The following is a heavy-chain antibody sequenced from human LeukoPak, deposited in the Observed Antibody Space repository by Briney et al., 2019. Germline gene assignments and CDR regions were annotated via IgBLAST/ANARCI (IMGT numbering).Heavy chain of an antibody. D-gene: IGHD1-14*01. Sequence: PGGSLRLSCAASGFTFSPYWMSWVRQAPGKGLEWVANIKPDGSEGYYVDSVKGRFTISRDNAKNTLYLQMDSLRAEDTAIYYCARSNQADDYWGQGTLVTVSS. CDR2: IKPDGSEG. CDR3: ARSNQADDY. J-gene: IGHJ4*02. CDR1: GFTFSPYW. V-gene: IGHV3-7*01.